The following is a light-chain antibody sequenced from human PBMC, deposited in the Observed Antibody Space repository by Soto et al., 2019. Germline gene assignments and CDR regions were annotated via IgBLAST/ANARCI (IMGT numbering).Light chain of an antibody. CDR3: SSYTSSSSVV. Sequence: QSALTQPASVSGSPGQSITISCTGTSSDVGGYNYVSWYQQHPGKAPKLMIYEVSNRLSGVSNRFSGSKSGNTASLTISGLQAEDAADYYCSSYTSSSSVVFGGGTKLTVL. CDR1: SSDVGGYNY. J-gene: IGLJ2*01. CDR2: EVS. V-gene: IGLV2-14*01.